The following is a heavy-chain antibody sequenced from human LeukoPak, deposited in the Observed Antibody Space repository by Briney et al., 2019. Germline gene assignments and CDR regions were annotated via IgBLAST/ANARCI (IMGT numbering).Heavy chain of an antibody. CDR3: ARDKPPYDFWSGYYGNDAFDI. Sequence: KPSETLSLTCTVSGGSISSYYWSWIRQPPGKGLERIGYIYYSGSTNYNPSLKSRVTISVDTSKNQFSLKLSSVTAADTAVYYCARDKPPYDFWSGYYGNDAFDIWGQGTMVTVSS. CDR2: IYYSGST. D-gene: IGHD3-3*01. J-gene: IGHJ3*02. V-gene: IGHV4-59*12. CDR1: GGSISSYY.